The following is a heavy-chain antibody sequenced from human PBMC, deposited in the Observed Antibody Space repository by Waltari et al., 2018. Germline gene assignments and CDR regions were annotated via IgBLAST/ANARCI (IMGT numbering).Heavy chain of an antibody. CDR1: GYSISSGYY. CDR2: IYHSGST. CDR3: ARDQIAAVGGNWFDP. Sequence: QVQLQESGPGLVKPSETLSLTCAVSGYSISSGYYWGWIRQPPGKGLEWIGSIYHSGSTYNNPSPKSQVTIAVDTSKNQFSLKLSSVTAADTAVYYCARDQIAAVGGNWFDPWGQGTLVTVSS. V-gene: IGHV4-38-2*02. D-gene: IGHD6-13*01. J-gene: IGHJ5*02.